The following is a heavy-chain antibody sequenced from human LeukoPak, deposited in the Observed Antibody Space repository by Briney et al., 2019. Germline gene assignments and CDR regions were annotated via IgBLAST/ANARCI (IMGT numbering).Heavy chain of an antibody. CDR1: GGSVSSGSYY. V-gene: IGHV4-61*01. D-gene: IGHD1-26*01. CDR2: IYYSGST. Sequence: KPSETLSLTCTVSGGSVSSGSYYWSWIRQPPGKGLEWIGYIYYSGSTNYNPSLKSRVTISVDTSKNQFSLKLSSVTAADTAVYYCAKYIVGATLDFWGQGTLVTVSS. CDR3: AKYIVGATLDF. J-gene: IGHJ4*02.